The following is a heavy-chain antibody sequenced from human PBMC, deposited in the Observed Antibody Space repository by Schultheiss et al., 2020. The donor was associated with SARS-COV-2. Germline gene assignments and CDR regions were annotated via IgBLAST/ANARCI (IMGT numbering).Heavy chain of an antibody. CDR3: ARGIVVGATGDAFDI. J-gene: IGHJ3*02. CDR1: GGSFSGYY. D-gene: IGHD1-26*01. CDR2: INHSGST. V-gene: IGHV4-34*01. Sequence: SETVSLTCAVYGGSFSGYYWSWIRQPPGKGLEWIGEINHSGSTNYNPSLKSRVTISVDTSKNQFSLKLSSVTAADTAVYYCARGIVVGATGDAFDIWGQGTMVTVSS.